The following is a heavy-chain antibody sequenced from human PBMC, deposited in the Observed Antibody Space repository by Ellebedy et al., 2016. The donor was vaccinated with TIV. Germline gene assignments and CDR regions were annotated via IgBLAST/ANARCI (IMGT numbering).Heavy chain of an antibody. V-gene: IGHV4-39*01. D-gene: IGHD3-9*01. CDR1: GGSISSSSSY. Sequence: SETLSLTCTVSGGSISSSSSYWGWIRQPPGTGLEWIGSIYYSGSTYYNPSLKSRVTISVDTSKNQFSLKLSSVTAADTAVYYCARGGKFDWLLPEYYFDYWGQGTLVTVSS. CDR3: ARGGKFDWLLPEYYFDY. J-gene: IGHJ4*02. CDR2: IYYSGST.